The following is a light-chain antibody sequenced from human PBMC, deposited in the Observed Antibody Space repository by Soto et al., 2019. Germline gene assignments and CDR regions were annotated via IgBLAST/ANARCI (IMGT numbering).Light chain of an antibody. CDR2: AAS. CDR3: QQFGSSPGFT. Sequence: EIVLTQSPGTLSLSPGERATLSCRASQSINNSYLAWYQQKPGQAPRLLIYAASSRATGIPDRFSGSGSGTVFTLTIGRLEHEDFAVYYCQQFGSSPGFTFGPGTKVDIK. V-gene: IGKV3-20*01. J-gene: IGKJ3*01. CDR1: QSINNSY.